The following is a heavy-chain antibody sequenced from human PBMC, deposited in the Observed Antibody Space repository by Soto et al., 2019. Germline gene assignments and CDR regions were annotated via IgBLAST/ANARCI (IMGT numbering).Heavy chain of an antibody. V-gene: IGHV1-18*01. D-gene: IGHD6-13*01. Sequence: ASVEVCCKASGYTFTNYGISWVRQAPGQGLEWMGWINTYNGNTNHAQKFQGRVTITRDTSASTAYMELSSLRSEDTAVYYCAREVVAAAVPYGMDVWGQGTTVTVSS. CDR1: GYTFTNYG. CDR3: AREVVAAAVPYGMDV. CDR2: INTYNGNT. J-gene: IGHJ6*02.